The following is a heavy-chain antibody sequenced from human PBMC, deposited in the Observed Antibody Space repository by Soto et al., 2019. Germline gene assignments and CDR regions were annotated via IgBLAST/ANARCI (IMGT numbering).Heavy chain of an antibody. CDR3: ASPELVFMRGGFDY. CDR2: IRNRANSYAT. Sequence: PGGSLRLSCAVSGFTFSGTTMHWVRQASGKGLEWVGRIRNRANSYATSYAESVNGRFTISRDDSKNTAYLQMDTLKTEDTATYYCASPELVFMRGGFDYWGQGALVTVSS. J-gene: IGHJ4*02. CDR1: GFTFSGTT. D-gene: IGHD3-9*01. V-gene: IGHV3-73*01.